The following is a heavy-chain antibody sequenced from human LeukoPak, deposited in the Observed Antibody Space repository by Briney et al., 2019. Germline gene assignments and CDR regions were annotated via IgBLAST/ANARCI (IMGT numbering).Heavy chain of an antibody. D-gene: IGHD5-24*01. Sequence: SETLSLTCAVYGGSFSGYYWSWIRQPPGKGLEWIGEINHSGSTNYNPSLKSRVTISVDTSKNQFSLKLSSVTAADTAVYYCAREPVETVYYFDYWGQGTLVTVSS. CDR3: AREPVETVYYFDY. CDR2: INHSGST. J-gene: IGHJ4*02. V-gene: IGHV4-34*01. CDR1: GGSFSGYY.